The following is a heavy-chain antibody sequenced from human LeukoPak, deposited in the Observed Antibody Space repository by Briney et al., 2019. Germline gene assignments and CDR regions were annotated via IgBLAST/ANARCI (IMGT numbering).Heavy chain of an antibody. J-gene: IGHJ4*02. CDR2: IYTSGRN. CDR1: GGSISSGSYS. D-gene: IGHD3-22*01. CDR3: AREGRYYDSSGYYLGFDY. V-gene: IGHV4-61*09. Sequence: PSETLSLTCTVSGGSISSGSYSWSWIRQPAGQGLEWIGHIYTSGRNNYNPSLKSRVTMSIDTSKNQFSLKLSSVTAADTAVYYCAREGRYYDSSGYYLGFDYWGQGTLVTVSS.